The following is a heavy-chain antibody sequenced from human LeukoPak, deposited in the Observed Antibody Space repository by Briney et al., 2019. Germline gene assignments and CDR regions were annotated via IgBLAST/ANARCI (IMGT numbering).Heavy chain of an antibody. D-gene: IGHD3-3*01. Sequence: PSQTLSLTCTVSGGSISSGDYYWSWIRQPPGKGLEWIGYISYSGSTYYNPSLKSRVTISVDTSKNQFSLKLSSVTAADTAVYYCARVRRYDFWSGYVDYWGQGTLVTVSS. CDR3: ARVRRYDFWSGYVDY. CDR1: GGSISSGDYY. CDR2: ISYSGST. V-gene: IGHV4-30-4*08. J-gene: IGHJ4*02.